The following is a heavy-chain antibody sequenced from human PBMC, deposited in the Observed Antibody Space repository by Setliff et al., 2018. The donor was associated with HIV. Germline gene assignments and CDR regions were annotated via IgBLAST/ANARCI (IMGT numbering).Heavy chain of an antibody. V-gene: IGHV5-51*01. D-gene: IGHD3-16*01. J-gene: IGHJ6*03. CDR2: VNPGDSST. CDR1: GYNFATYY. Sequence: GESLKISCRTSGYNFATYYIAWVRQMPGKGPEWMGSVNPGDSSTKYNPSLQGQVTISRDDAKKTLYLQMNSLGVEDTAVYYCARSGGIGNYHWDVWGKGTTVTVSS. CDR3: ARSGGIGNYHWDV.